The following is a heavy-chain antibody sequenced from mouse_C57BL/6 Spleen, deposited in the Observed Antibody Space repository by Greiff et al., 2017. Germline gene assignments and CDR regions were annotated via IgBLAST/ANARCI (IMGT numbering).Heavy chain of an antibody. V-gene: IGHV1-5*01. J-gene: IGHJ4*01. CDR1: GYTFTSYW. D-gene: IGHD1-1*01. CDR3: TRGGYYGSSYAMDY. Sequence: EVQLQQSGTVLARPGASVKMSCKTSGYTFTSYWMHWVKQRPGQGLAWIGAIYPGNSDTSYNQKFKGKAKLTAVTTASTAYLELSSLTNEDSAVYYYTRGGYYGSSYAMDYWGQGTSVTVSS. CDR2: IYPGNSDT.